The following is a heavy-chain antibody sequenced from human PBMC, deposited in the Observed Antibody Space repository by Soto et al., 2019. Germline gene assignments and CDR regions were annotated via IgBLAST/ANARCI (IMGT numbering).Heavy chain of an antibody. V-gene: IGHV3-30*18. CDR2: ITYDGSFQ. D-gene: IGHD1-7*01. CDR3: AKVRVGGTFYTPLGF. J-gene: IGHJ4*02. Sequence: QVQLVESGGGVVQPGGSLRLSCQASGFNFDNYGMHWVRQAPGKGLEWVAVITYDGSFQYYADSVKGRLTISRDNSKNTLFLHLNTLKPEDTAVYHCAKVRVGGTFYTPLGFWGQGTLVTVSS. CDR1: GFNFDNYG.